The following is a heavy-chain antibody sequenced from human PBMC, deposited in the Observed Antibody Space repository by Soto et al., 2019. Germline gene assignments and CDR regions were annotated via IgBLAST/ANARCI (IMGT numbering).Heavy chain of an antibody. Sequence: GESLKISCKGSGYSFTSYWISWVCQMPGKGLEWMGIIYPGDSDIRDSPSFQGQVTISADKSISTAYLQWSSLKASDTAMYYCARTPVVEVLAATDAFDIWGQGTMVTVSS. D-gene: IGHD2-15*01. CDR1: GYSFTSYW. CDR2: IYPGDSDI. J-gene: IGHJ3*02. CDR3: ARTPVVEVLAATDAFDI. V-gene: IGHV5-51*01.